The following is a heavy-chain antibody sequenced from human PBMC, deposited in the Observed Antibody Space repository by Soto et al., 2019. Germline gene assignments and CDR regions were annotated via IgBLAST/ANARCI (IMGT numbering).Heavy chain of an antibody. CDR1: GGSISSNY. CDR3: ARYRRGAVAGYTLDN. J-gene: IGHJ4*02. V-gene: IGHV4-59*01. Sequence: SETLSLTCTVSGGSISSNYWTWIRQPPGKGLEWIGYVYNSGSTNYNPSLKSRVTISEDTSKSQFTLKVNSMTAADTAVYYCARYRRGAVAGYTLDNWGQGILVTVSS. D-gene: IGHD6-13*01. CDR2: VYNSGST.